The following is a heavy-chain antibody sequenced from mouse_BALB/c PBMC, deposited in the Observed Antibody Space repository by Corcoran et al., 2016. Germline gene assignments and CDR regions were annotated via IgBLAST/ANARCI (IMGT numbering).Heavy chain of an antibody. CDR1: GFEFSRYW. D-gene: IGHD4-1*01. V-gene: IGHV4-1*02. CDR2: INPDSSTI. Sequence: EVKLLESGGGLVQPGGSLKLSCAASGFEFSRYWMSWVRQAPGKGLEWIGEINPDSSTINYTPSLKDKFIISRDNAKNTLYLQMSKVRSEDTALYYCARNWDVGFAYWGQGTLVTVSA. CDR3: ARNWDVGFAY. J-gene: IGHJ3*01.